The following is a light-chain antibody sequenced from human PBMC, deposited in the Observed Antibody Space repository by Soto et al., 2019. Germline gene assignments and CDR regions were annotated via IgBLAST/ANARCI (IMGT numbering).Light chain of an antibody. V-gene: IGKV3-15*01. Sequence: EIVMTPSPATLSVSPGERATLSCRASQSVYNNLAWYQQKPGQAPRLLIYGASTRAAGVPARFSGSGSGTEFTLTISSLQSEDFALYYCQQYSQWPLYTFGQGTKVDIK. J-gene: IGKJ2*01. CDR1: QSVYNN. CDR3: QQYSQWPLYT. CDR2: GAS.